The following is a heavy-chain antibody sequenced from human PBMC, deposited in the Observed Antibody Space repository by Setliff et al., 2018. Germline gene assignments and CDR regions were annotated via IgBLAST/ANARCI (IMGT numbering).Heavy chain of an antibody. V-gene: IGHV4-61*02. CDR1: GDSISNDTYY. D-gene: IGHD3-22*01. CDR3: ARVAGSGYLDRCFDP. CDR2: VYTSGRT. J-gene: IGHJ5*02. Sequence: SETLSLTCTVSGDSISNDTYYWSWIRRPAGKGLEWIGRVYTSGRTNYNPSLNSRVTISLDTSKNQFSLKLISVTAADTAVYYCARVAGSGYLDRCFDPWGQGTLVTVSS.